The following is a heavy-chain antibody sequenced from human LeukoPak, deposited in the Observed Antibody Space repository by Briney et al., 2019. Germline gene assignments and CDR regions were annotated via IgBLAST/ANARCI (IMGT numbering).Heavy chain of an antibody. CDR1: GGSISTSSYY. D-gene: IGHD3-10*01. V-gene: IGHV4-39*01. J-gene: IGHJ6*03. Sequence: SETLSLTCTVSGGSISTSSYYWGWIRQPPGKGLQWIGSIYYNGSTYYNPSLKSRVIISVDTSKNQFSLKLSSVTAADTAVFYCARHKMVRGIGYYYYMDVWGKGTTVTISS. CDR2: IYYNGST. CDR3: ARHKMVRGIGYYYYMDV.